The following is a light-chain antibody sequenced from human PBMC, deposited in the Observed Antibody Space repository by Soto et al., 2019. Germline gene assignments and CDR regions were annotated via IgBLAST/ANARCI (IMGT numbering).Light chain of an antibody. J-gene: IGLJ3*02. Sequence: QSALSQPASVSGSPGQSITLSCTGTSSDVGDYNYVSWYQRHPGKAPRLIIYEVSYRPSGVSNRFSGSKSGNTASLTISGLQAEDEADYYCSSYASSSTWVFGGGTKLTVL. CDR3: SSYASSSTWV. CDR2: EVS. V-gene: IGLV2-14*01. CDR1: SSDVGDYNY.